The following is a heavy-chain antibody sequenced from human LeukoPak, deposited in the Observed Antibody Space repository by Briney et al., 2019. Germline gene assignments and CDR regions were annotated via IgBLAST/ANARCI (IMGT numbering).Heavy chain of an antibody. Sequence: WASVKVSCKASGGTFSSYAISWVRQAPGQGLEWMGGIIPIFGTANYAQKFQGRVTITADESTSTAYMELSSLRSEDTAVYYCARVRTMIVASPQYYGMDVWGQGTTVTVSS. CDR1: GGTFSSYA. V-gene: IGHV1-69*13. D-gene: IGHD3-22*01. J-gene: IGHJ6*02. CDR3: ARVRTMIVASPQYYGMDV. CDR2: IIPIFGTA.